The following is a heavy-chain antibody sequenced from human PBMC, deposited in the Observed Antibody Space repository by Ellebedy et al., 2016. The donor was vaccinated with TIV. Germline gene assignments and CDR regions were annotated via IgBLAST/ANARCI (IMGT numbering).Heavy chain of an antibody. CDR2: INNDGTAT. J-gene: IGHJ4*02. D-gene: IGHD2-2*03. CDR1: GFTGIDYA. V-gene: IGHV3-74*01. CDR3: ARRSSGYCVGVKCTTDFDY. Sequence: GGSLRLSXAASGFTGIDYAMHWVRQAPGKGLVWVSRINNDGTATTYADSVKGRFTISRDNTKNTLYLQMNSLRAEDTGVYYCARRSSGYCVGVKCTTDFDYWGQGSLVTVSS.